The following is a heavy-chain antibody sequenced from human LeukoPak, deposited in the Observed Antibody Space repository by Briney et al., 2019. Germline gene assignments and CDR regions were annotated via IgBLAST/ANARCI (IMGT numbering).Heavy chain of an antibody. CDR3: ARTLVVPTAISGMDV. CDR2: IYYSGST. CDR1: GGSISSGGYY. V-gene: IGHV4-31*03. J-gene: IGHJ6*02. Sequence: SETLSLTCTVSGGSISSGGYYWSWIRQHPGKGLEWIGYIYYSGSTYYNPSLKSRVTISVDTSKNQLSLKLSSVTAADTAVYYCARTLVVPTAISGMDVWCQGTTVTVSS. D-gene: IGHD2-2*01.